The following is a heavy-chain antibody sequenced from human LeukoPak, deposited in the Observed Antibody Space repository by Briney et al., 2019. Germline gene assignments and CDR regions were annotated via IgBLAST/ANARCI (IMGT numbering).Heavy chain of an antibody. CDR3: ARHQPLISVAATGYFDL. J-gene: IGHJ2*01. CDR2: IYYSGYT. D-gene: IGHD6-19*01. V-gene: IGHV4-59*08. CDR1: GGSISTYY. Sequence: SETLSLTCTVSGGSISTYYWNWIRQPPGKGLEWIGYIYYSGYTSYNPSLKSRVTISTDTSRNQFSLKLNSVTAADTAVYYCARHQPLISVAATGYFDLWGRGTLVTVSS.